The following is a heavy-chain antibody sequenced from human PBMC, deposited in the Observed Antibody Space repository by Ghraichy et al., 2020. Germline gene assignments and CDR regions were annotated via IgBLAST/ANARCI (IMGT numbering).Heavy chain of an antibody. Sequence: SVKVSCKASGGTFGSYAISWVRQAPGQGLEWMGGIIPIFGTANYAQKFQGRVTITADESTSTAYMELSSLRSEDTAVYYCASPLSGEWGRFDPWGQGTLVTVSS. CDR1: GGTFGSYA. CDR2: IIPIFGTA. D-gene: IGHD3-16*01. CDR3: ASPLSGEWGRFDP. V-gene: IGHV1-69*13. J-gene: IGHJ5*02.